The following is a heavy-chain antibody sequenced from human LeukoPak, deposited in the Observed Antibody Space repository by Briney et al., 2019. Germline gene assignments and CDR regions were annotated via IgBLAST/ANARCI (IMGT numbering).Heavy chain of an antibody. CDR1: GYSFTNYW. Sequence: GESLKISCKASGYSFTNYWFGWVCQMPGKGLEWMGNIYPGDSDTRYSPSFQGQVATSADKSISTAYLQWSSLKASDTAMYYCARLDRADCSSKRCSRGSGGFDIRGQGTMITVSS. V-gene: IGHV5-51*01. D-gene: IGHD2-2*01. CDR2: IYPGDSDT. CDR3: ARLDRADCSSKRCSRGSGGFDI. J-gene: IGHJ3*02.